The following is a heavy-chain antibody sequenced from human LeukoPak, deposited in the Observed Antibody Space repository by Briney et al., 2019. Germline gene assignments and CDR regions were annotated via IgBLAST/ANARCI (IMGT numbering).Heavy chain of an antibody. J-gene: IGHJ4*02. CDR2: IYSGSST. Sequence: PGGSLRLSCAASGFTVSSNYMSWVRQAPGKGLEWVSVIYSGSSTYYADSVKSRFTISRDNSKNTLYLQMNSLRAEDTAVYYCARDQRGYSGYDFDYWGQGTLVTVSS. CDR1: GFTVSSNY. V-gene: IGHV3-66*01. CDR3: ARDQRGYSGYDFDY. D-gene: IGHD5-12*01.